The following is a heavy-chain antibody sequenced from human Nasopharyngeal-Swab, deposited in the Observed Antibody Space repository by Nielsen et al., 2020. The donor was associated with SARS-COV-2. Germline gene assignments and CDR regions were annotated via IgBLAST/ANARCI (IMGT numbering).Heavy chain of an antibody. J-gene: IGHJ6*02. CDR2: ISSSTTYI. V-gene: IGHV3-21*01. CDR3: ARDGLDYDFWSAYFMDV. CDR1: GFTFSNYN. Sequence: GESLKISCAASGFTFSNYNMNWVRQAPGKGLEWVSSISSSTTYIYYADSVKGRFTISRDNAKNSLYLQMNSLRAEDTAVYYCARDGLDYDFWSAYFMDVWGQGTTVTVSS. D-gene: IGHD3-3*01.